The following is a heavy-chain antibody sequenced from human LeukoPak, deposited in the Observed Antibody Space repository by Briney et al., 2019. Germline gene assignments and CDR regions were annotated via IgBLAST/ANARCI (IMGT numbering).Heavy chain of an antibody. D-gene: IGHD3-10*01. CDR2: ISSSGDTI. V-gene: IGHV3-11*04. CDR3: AKESVWFGESNPFDY. Sequence: GGSLRLSCAASGFTFSDYYMTWIRQAPGKGLEWVSYISSSGDTIHYADSVRGRFTISRDNPKNSLFLQMNSLRAEDTAVYYCAKESVWFGESNPFDYWGQGTLVTVSS. J-gene: IGHJ4*02. CDR1: GFTFSDYY.